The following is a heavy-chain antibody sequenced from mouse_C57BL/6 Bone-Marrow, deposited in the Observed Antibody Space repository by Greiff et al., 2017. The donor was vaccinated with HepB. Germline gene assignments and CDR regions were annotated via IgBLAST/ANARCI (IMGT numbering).Heavy chain of an antibody. Sequence: EVNLVESGGGLVQPGESLKLSCESNEYEFPSHDMSWVRKTPEKRLELVAAINSDGGSTSYPDTMESRFIISRDNTKKNLSLQVSSLRSEDTALYYCARRGYFYWYFDVWGTGTTVTVSS. CDR3: ARRGYFYWYFDV. J-gene: IGHJ1*03. CDR1: EYEFPSHD. D-gene: IGHD2-3*01. V-gene: IGHV5-2*01. CDR2: INSDGGST.